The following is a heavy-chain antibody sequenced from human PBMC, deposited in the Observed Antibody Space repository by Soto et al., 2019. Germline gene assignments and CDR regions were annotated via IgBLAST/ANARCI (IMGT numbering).Heavy chain of an antibody. CDR2: MDPNRGHS. J-gene: IGHJ3*02. CDR3: ATDDYSDAMGAFEI. D-gene: IGHD4-4*01. V-gene: IGHV1-8*01. CDR1: GYNISSYD. Sequence: SVKVSCKSSGYNISSYDIIWVRQAAGQGLEWMGWMDPNRGHSDSVQNFRGRVTMTTNISASTAYMELRSLRSDDTAVYHCATDDYSDAMGAFEICGQGTRVTVS.